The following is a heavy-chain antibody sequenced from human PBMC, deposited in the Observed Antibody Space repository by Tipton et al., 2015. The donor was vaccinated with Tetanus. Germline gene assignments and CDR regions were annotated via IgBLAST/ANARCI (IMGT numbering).Heavy chain of an antibody. CDR3: ARGTWLYTSTYHRHWLDP. CDR2: IFHSGST. Sequence: TLSLTCTVSGGSMSNNYWGWIRQPPGKGLEWIAYIFHSGSTNYSPSLKSRVAISMDTSKNQISLKLSSVTAADTAVYYCARGTWLYTSTYHRHWLDPWGQGTLVTVSS. CDR1: GGSMSNNY. V-gene: IGHV4-59*01. J-gene: IGHJ5*02. D-gene: IGHD6-13*01.